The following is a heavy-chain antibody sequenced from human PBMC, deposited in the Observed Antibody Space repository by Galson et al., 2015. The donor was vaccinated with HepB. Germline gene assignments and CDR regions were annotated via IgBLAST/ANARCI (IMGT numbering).Heavy chain of an antibody. CDR1: GYTFTSYY. CDR3: ARDIVVVPAAMVRYYYYYMDV. V-gene: IGHV1-46*01. D-gene: IGHD2-2*01. J-gene: IGHJ6*03. Sequence: SVKVSCKASGYTFTSYYMHWVRQAPGQGLEWMGIINPSGGSTSYAQKFQGRVTMTRDTSTSTVYMELSSLRSEDTAVYYCARDIVVVPAAMVRYYYYYMDVWVKGTTVTVSS. CDR2: INPSGGST.